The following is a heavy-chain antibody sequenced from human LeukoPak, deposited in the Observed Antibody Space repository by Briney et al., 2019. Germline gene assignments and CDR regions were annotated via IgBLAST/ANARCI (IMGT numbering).Heavy chain of an antibody. V-gene: IGHV4-34*01. J-gene: IGHJ4*02. CDR2: INHSGST. D-gene: IGHD6-13*01. CDR1: GGSISSYY. Sequence: SETLSLTCTGSGGSISSYYWSWIRQPPGKGLEWIGEINHSGSTNYNPSLKGRVTISVDTSKNQFSLKLSSVTAADTAVYYCARHGYSTNLDWTPVDYWGQGTLVTVSS. CDR3: ARHGYSTNLDWTPVDY.